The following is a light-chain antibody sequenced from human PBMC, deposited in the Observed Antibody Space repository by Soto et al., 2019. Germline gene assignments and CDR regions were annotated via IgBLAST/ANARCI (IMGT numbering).Light chain of an antibody. J-gene: IGLJ1*01. Sequence: SALTQSASVSGSPGQSITISCTGTSSVVGNYNYVSWYQQHPGEVPKLIIFNVNNRPSGVSNRFSGSKSGNTASLTISGLQAEDEADYSCSSFTSSTTYVFGTGTKVTVL. CDR1: SSVVGNYNY. CDR2: NVN. V-gene: IGLV2-14*01. CDR3: SSFTSSTTYV.